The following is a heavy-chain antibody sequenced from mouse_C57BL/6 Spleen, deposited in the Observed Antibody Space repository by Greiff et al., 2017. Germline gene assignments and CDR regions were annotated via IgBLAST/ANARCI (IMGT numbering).Heavy chain of an antibody. V-gene: IGHV1-82*01. CDR1: GYAFSSSW. Sequence: VQLVESGPELVKPGASVKISCKASGYAFSSSWMNWVKQRPGKGLEWIGRIYPGDGDTNYNGKFKGKATLTADKSSSTAYMQLSSLTSEDSAVYFCAREGGYPYFDYWGQGTTLTVSS. CDR3: AREGGYPYFDY. J-gene: IGHJ2*01. CDR2: IYPGDGDT.